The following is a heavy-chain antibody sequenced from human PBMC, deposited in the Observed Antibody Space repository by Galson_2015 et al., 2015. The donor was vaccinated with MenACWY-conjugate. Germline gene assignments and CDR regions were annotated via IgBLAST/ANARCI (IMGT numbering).Heavy chain of an antibody. D-gene: IGHD3-22*01. V-gene: IGHV3-7*03. CDR1: GFTFSNYW. J-gene: IGHJ1*01. CDR2: IKQDGSEK. CDR3: ARGRKYYYDTRGFPGDF. Sequence: SLRLSCAASGFTFSNYWMTWVRQAPGQGLEVVAFIKQDGSEKFYVDSVKGRFTISRDNAKNSMYLQMNRLRDGDTAVDYCARGRKYYYDTRGFPGDFWGQGTLVTVSS.